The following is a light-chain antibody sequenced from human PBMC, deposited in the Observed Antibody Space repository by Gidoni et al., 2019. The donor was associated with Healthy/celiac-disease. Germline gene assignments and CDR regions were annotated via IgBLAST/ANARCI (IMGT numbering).Light chain of an antibody. CDR1: QSVLYSSNNKNY. J-gene: IGKJ1*01. CDR2: WAS. CDR3: QQYYSTPRWT. Sequence: IVMTQSPDSLAVSLGERATINCKSSQSVLYSSNNKNYLAWYQQKPGQPPKLLIYWASTRESGVPDRFSGSGSGTDFTLTISSLQAEDVAVYYCQQYYSTPRWTFGQXTKVEIK. V-gene: IGKV4-1*01.